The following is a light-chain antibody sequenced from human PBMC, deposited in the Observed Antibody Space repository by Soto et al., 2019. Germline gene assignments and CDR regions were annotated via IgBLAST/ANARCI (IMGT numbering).Light chain of an antibody. CDR2: EVS. J-gene: IGLJ1*01. CDR1: SSDVGGYNY. CDR3: SSYTTSNTYV. Sequence: QSALTQPASVSGYPGQSITISCTGRSSDVGGYNYVSWYQQHPGKAPKFMIYEVSRRPSGVSNRFSGSKSGNTASLTVSGLQAEDEADYYCSSYTTSNTYVFGTGTKVPS. V-gene: IGLV2-14*01.